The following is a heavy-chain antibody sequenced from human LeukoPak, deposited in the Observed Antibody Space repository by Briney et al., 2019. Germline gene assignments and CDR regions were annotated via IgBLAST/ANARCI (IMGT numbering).Heavy chain of an antibody. CDR2: IKSKTDGGTT. CDR1: GFTFSSYW. J-gene: IGHJ4*02. Sequence: KSGGSLRLSCAASGFTFSSYWMSWVRQAPGKGLEWVGRIKSKTDGGTTDYAAPVKGRFTISRDDSKNTLYLQMNSLKTEDTAVYYCTTGSVVVAVGEFDYWGQGTLVTVSS. V-gene: IGHV3-15*01. CDR3: TTGSVVVAVGEFDY. D-gene: IGHD2-15*01.